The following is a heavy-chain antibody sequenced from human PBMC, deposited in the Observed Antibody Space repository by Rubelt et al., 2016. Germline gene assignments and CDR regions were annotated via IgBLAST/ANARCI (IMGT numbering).Heavy chain of an antibody. CDR2: ISSSSSYI. CDR3: ARDLALLHYDTDAFDI. J-gene: IGHJ3*02. V-gene: IGHV3-11*06. Sequence: QVRLVESGGGVVQPGRSLRLSCAASGFTFSDYYMSWIRQAPGKGLEWVSSISSSSSYIYYADSVKGRFTISRDNAKNSLYLQIDSLRAEDTAVYYCARDLALLHYDTDAFDIWGQGTMVTVSS. CDR1: GFTFSDYY. D-gene: IGHD3-22*01.